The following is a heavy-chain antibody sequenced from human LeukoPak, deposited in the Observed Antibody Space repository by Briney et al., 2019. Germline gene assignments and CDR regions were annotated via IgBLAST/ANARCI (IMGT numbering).Heavy chain of an antibody. D-gene: IGHD3-16*01. V-gene: IGHV4-4*02. Sequence: SETLSLTCGVSGGSVINTNWWTWVRQPPGKGLEWIGEVHLDGRTNYNPSLKSRVTISVDTSKNQFSLSLTSVTAADTAVYYCARHAPRTDYGYAFDIWGQGTVVTVSS. CDR2: VHLDGRT. J-gene: IGHJ3*02. CDR1: GGSVINTNW. CDR3: ARHAPRTDYGYAFDI.